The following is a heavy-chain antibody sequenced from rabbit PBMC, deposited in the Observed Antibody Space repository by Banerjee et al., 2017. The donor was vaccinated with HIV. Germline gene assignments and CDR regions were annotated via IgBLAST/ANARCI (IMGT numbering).Heavy chain of an antibody. Sequence: QSLEESGGDLVKPGATLTLTCTASGFSFSSYAITWVRQAPGKGLEYIGYITYGGRTYYASWVNGRFTISRENTQNTLYLQLNSLTPADTATYFCARAYNSGWGGYFNLWGPGTLVTVS. D-gene: IGHD4-1*01. J-gene: IGHJ4*01. CDR2: ITYGGRT. CDR3: ARAYNSGWGGYFNL. V-gene: IGHV1S28*01. CDR1: GFSFSSYA.